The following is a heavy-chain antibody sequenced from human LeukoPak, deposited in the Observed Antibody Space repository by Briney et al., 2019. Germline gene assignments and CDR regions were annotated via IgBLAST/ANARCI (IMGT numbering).Heavy chain of an antibody. J-gene: IGHJ5*02. Sequence: GASVKVSCKASGYTFTSYGISWVRQAPGQGLEWMGWISAYNGNTNYAQKLQGRVTMTTDSSTSTAYMELRSLRSDDTAVYYCASHTLRMGISSWGQGTLVTVSS. D-gene: IGHD2-15*01. CDR3: ASHTLRMGISS. CDR2: ISAYNGNT. CDR1: GYTFTSYG. V-gene: IGHV1-18*01.